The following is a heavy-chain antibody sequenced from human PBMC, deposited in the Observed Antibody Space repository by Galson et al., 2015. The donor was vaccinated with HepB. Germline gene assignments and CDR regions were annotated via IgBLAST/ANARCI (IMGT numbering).Heavy chain of an antibody. J-gene: IGHJ6*02. Sequence: SLRLSCAASGFTFSSYSMNWVRQAPGKGLEWVSYISSSSSTIYYADSVKGRFTISRDNAKNSLYLQMNSLRDEDTAVYYCARDGSVLECGGDCLLYYYGMDVWGQGTTVTVSS. D-gene: IGHD2-21*02. V-gene: IGHV3-48*02. CDR2: ISSSSSTI. CDR1: GFTFSSYS. CDR3: ARDGSVLECGGDCLLYYYGMDV.